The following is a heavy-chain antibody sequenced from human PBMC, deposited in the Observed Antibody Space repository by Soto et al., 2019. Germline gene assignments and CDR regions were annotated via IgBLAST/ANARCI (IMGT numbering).Heavy chain of an antibody. D-gene: IGHD2-21*02. Sequence: QVQLVQSVAEVKKPGSSVRVSCRSSGDTFSSYIVNWLRLAPGRGLEWMGRVIPVLTTTDYAQNFRGRVTISADRSTNTVYLDLSSLRSDDTAVYYCARRRYCGYDCYHKHYYGMDVWGQGSLVTVAS. CDR1: GDTFSSYI. CDR3: ARRRYCGYDCYHKHYYGMDV. V-gene: IGHV1-69*08. J-gene: IGHJ6*02. CDR2: VIPVLTTT.